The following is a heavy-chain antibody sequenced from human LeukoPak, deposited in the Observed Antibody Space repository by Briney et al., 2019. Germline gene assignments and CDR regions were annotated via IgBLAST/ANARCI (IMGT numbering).Heavy chain of an antibody. CDR1: GFTFSGYA. D-gene: IGHD3-10*01. Sequence: GGSLRLSCAASGFTFSGYAMNWVRQAPGKGLEWVSTISRSGHGTYYADSVKGRFTISRDNAKNSLYLQMNSLRAEDTALYYCAKDTYYYGSGSYPPNYYYYGMYVWGQGTTVTVSS. V-gene: IGHV3-23*01. CDR3: AKDTYYYGSGSYPPNYYYYGMYV. CDR2: ISRSGHGT. J-gene: IGHJ6*02.